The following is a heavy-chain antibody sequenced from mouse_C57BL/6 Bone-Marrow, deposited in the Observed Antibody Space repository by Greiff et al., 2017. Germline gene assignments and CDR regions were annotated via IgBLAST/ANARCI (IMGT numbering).Heavy chain of an antibody. CDR3: ARGEVITTVVADWYFDV. CDR1: GYTFTDYN. Sequence: VQLQQPGPELVKPGASVKMSCKASGYTFTDYNMHWVKQSHGKSLEWIGYINPNNGGTSYNQKFKGKAKLTVHKSSSTAYMELRSLTAEESAVYYCARGEVITTVVADWYFDVWGTGTTVTVSS. CDR2: INPNNGGT. J-gene: IGHJ1*03. V-gene: IGHV1-22*01. D-gene: IGHD1-1*01.